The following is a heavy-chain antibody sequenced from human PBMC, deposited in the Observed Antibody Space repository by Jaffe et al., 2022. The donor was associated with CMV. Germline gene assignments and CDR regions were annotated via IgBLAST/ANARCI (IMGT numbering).Heavy chain of an antibody. V-gene: IGHV3-23*01. CDR3: AKERGSGSYPYNWFDP. D-gene: IGHD1-26*01. CDR1: GFTFSSYA. J-gene: IGHJ5*02. CDR2: ISGSGGST. Sequence: EVQLLESGGGLVQPGGSLRLSCAASGFTFSSYAMSWVRQAPGKGLEWVSAISGSGGSTYYADSVKGRFTISRDNSKNTLYLQMNSLRAEDTAVYYCAKERGSGSYPYNWFDPWGQGTLVTVSS.